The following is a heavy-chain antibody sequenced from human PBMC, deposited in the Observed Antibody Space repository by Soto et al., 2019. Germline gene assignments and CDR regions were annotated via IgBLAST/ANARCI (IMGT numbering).Heavy chain of an antibody. V-gene: IGHV3-30*18. CDR2: ISYDGSNK. Sequence: QVPLVESGVGVVQPGRSLRLSCAASGFTFSNYGMHWVRQAPGKGLEWVAVISYDGSNKYYADSVKGRFTISRDNSNDTLFLQMNSLRAEDTAVYYCAKDGSGSYGHYWGQGTLVTVSS. D-gene: IGHD3-10*01. CDR1: GFTFSNYG. J-gene: IGHJ4*02. CDR3: AKDGSGSYGHY.